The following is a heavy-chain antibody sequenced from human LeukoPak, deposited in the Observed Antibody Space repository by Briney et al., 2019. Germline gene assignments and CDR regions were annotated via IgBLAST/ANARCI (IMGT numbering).Heavy chain of an antibody. D-gene: IGHD4-23*01. Sequence: SETLSLTCTVSGGSISGSYWSWIRQPTGRGLEWLGRIYTTGSTYYNPSLESRVIISVDTSKNQFSLRLSSVTAADTAIYYCARLRSYGGNRGIDYWGQGTLVAVSS. CDR1: GGSISGSY. V-gene: IGHV4-4*07. CDR2: IYTTGST. J-gene: IGHJ4*02. CDR3: ARLRSYGGNRGIDY.